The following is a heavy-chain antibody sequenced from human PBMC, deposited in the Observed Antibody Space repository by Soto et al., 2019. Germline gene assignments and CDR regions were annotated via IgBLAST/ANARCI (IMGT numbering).Heavy chain of an antibody. V-gene: IGHV1-69*02. J-gene: IGHJ3*02. CDR2: IIPILGIA. CDR3: ACYPWIGGVPYAFDI. D-gene: IGHD3-16*01. CDR1: GGTFTSYT. Sequence: SVKVSCKASGGTFTSYTISWVRQAPGQGLEWMGRIIPILGIANYAQKFQGRVTITADKSTSTAYMELSSLRSEDTAVYYCACYPWIGGVPYAFDIWGQRTIGT.